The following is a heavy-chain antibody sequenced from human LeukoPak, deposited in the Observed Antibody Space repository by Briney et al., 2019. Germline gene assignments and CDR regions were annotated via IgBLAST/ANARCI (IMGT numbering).Heavy chain of an antibody. CDR1: GFTFSSYE. Sequence: PGGSLRLSCAATGFTFSSYEMNWVRQAPGKGLEWVSYISSSGSTIYYADSVKGRFTISRDNAKNSLYLQMNSLRAEDTAVYYCAELGITMIGGVWGKGTTVTISS. D-gene: IGHD3-10*02. V-gene: IGHV3-48*03. J-gene: IGHJ6*04. CDR3: AELGITMIGGV. CDR2: ISSSGSTI.